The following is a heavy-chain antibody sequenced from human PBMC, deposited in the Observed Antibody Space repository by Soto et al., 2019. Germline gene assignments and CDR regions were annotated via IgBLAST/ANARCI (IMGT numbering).Heavy chain of an antibody. D-gene: IGHD5-18*01. CDR3: AKDLNVDTAMVTDWFDP. V-gene: IGHV3-23*01. CDR1: GFTFSSYA. Sequence: GSLRLSCAASGFTFSSYAMSWVRQAPGKGLEWVSAISGSGGSTYYADSVKGRFTISRDNSKNTLYLQMNSLRAEDTAVYYCAKDLNVDTAMVTDWFDPWGQGTLVTVSS. CDR2: ISGSGGST. J-gene: IGHJ5*02.